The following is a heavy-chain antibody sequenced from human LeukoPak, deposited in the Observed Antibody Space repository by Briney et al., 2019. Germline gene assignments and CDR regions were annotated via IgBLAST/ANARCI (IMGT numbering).Heavy chain of an antibody. Sequence: ASVKVSCKASGYTFTSYGISWVRQAPGQGLEWMGWMNPNSGKTVYAQKFQGRVTMARNTSISTAYMELSSLRSDDTAVYYCARGRLATIGEFWVYWGQGTLVTVSS. J-gene: IGHJ4*02. CDR2: MNPNSGKT. V-gene: IGHV1-8*02. CDR3: ARGRLATIGEFWVY. D-gene: IGHD5-24*01. CDR1: GYTFTSYG.